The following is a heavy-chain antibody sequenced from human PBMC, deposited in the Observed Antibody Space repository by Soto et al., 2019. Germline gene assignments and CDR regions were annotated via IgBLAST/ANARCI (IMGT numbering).Heavy chain of an antibody. CDR2: IYHSGSS. V-gene: IGHV4-4*02. CDR1: GDSITSDKW. J-gene: IGHJ5*02. Sequence: PSETLSLTCAVSGDSITSDKWWGWIRQPPGKGLQWIGEIYHSGSSKYNPSLKSRVIISVDKSKNQFSLKVSSVTAADTAVYYCARDLKEYCSDGKCNWFDPWGQGTLVTVSS. CDR3: ARDLKEYCSDGKCNWFDP. D-gene: IGHD2-15*01.